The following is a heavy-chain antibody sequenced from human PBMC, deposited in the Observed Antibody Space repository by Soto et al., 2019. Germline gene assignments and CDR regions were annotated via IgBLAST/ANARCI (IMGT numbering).Heavy chain of an antibody. J-gene: IGHJ5*02. CDR2: IYVTGAV. V-gene: IGHV4-31*03. Sequence: PSETLSLTCTVSGGSVSSGSYYWSWIRQVPGKGLEWIGHIYVTGAVDYNPSLRDRITISQDTSERQFSLNLRLVTAADTAVYYCERLRIATNNYQWLDPWRQDKMVTVS. CDR3: ERLRIATNNYQWLDP. D-gene: IGHD2-21*01. CDR1: GGSVSSGSYY.